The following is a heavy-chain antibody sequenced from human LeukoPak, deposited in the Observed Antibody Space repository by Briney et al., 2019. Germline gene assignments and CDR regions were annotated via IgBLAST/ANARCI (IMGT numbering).Heavy chain of an antibody. V-gene: IGHV4-34*01. Sequence: PSETLSLTCAVYGGSFSGSFSDYYWTCIRQTPGKGLEWIGEIHHSGSTNYNPSLKVRVTISVDTSKNQFSLKLNSLTAADTAVYYCATFRWGVGFEYWGQGTLATVSS. CDR1: GGSFSGSFSDYY. CDR3: ATFRWGVGFEY. CDR2: IHHSGST. J-gene: IGHJ4*02. D-gene: IGHD3-16*01.